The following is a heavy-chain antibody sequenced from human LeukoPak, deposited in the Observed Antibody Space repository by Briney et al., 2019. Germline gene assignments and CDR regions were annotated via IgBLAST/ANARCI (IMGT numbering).Heavy chain of an antibody. CDR2: IYYSGST. Sequence: PSETLSLTSTVSGVSISSHYWSWIRQPPGEGLEWIGYIYYSGSTNYNPSLKSRVTISVDTSKNQFSLKLSSVTAADTAVYYCARDTHYMDVWGKGTTVTVSS. CDR1: GVSISSHY. CDR3: ARDTHYMDV. V-gene: IGHV4-59*11. J-gene: IGHJ6*03.